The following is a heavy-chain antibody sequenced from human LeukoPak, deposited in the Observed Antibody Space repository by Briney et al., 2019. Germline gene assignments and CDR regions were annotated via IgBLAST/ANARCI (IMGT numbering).Heavy chain of an antibody. D-gene: IGHD3-22*01. V-gene: IGHV5-51*01. J-gene: IGHJ4*02. Sequence: HGESLKISCAASGHIFTNYWIGGVRQMPGKGLEWMGIIYPGDSDTRYSPSFQGQVTISADKSISTAFLQWSSLKASDTAMYYCARRLAYVYVSSTYYYFDYWGQGTLVTVSS. CDR1: GHIFTNYW. CDR2: IYPGDSDT. CDR3: ARRLAYVYVSSTYYYFDY.